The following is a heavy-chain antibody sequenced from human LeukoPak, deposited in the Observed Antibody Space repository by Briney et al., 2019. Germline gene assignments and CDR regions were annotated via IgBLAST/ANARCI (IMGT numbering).Heavy chain of an antibody. CDR3: ATGYGP. V-gene: IGHV3-23*01. Sequence: GGSLRLSCAASGFTFSNSAMTWVRQAPGKGLEWVSAISGSGGSTYYAHSVKGRFTISRDNSKNTLYLQMSSLRAEDTAVYYCATGYGPWGQGTLVTVSS. CDR1: GFTFSNSA. J-gene: IGHJ4*02. CDR2: ISGSGGST. D-gene: IGHD5-18*01.